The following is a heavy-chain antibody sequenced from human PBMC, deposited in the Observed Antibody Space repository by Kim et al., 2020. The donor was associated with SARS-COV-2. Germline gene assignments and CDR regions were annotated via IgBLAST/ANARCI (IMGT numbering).Heavy chain of an antibody. CDR3: ARAIRVLLLFGEQDYYMDV. Sequence: GGSLRLSCAASGFTFSSYEMNWVRQAPGQGLEWVSYISSSGSTIYYADSVKGRFTISRDNAKNSLYLPMNSLRAQDTAVYYCARAIRVLLLFGEQDYYMDVWGKGTTVTVSS. J-gene: IGHJ6*03. CDR2: ISSSGSTI. CDR1: GFTFSSYE. V-gene: IGHV3-48*03. D-gene: IGHD3-10*01.